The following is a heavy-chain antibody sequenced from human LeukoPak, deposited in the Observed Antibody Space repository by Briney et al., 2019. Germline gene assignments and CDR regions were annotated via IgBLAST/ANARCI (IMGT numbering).Heavy chain of an antibody. D-gene: IGHD3-22*01. CDR2: IYYSGST. J-gene: IGHJ3*02. V-gene: IGHV4-59*01. CDR1: GGSISSYH. CDR3: ARARNYYDSSDYYYEGDAFDI. Sequence: NASETLSLTCTVSGGSISSYHWSWIRQPPGEGLECIGFIYYSGSTNYNPSLKSRVTISVDTSKNQFSLKLSSVTAADTAVYYCARARNYYDSSDYYYEGDAFDIWGQGTMVTVSS.